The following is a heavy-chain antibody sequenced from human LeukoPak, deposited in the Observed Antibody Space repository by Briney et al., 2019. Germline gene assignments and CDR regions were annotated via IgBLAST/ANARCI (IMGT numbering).Heavy chain of an antibody. CDR2: ISTYSGST. V-gene: IGHV1-18*01. J-gene: IGHJ4*02. D-gene: IGHD4-23*01. CDR3: ARQGYGGNPQGAADY. CDR1: GYTFTNYD. Sequence: ASVKVSCKASGYTFTNYDFSWVRPAPGQGLEWMGWISTYSGSTNYAQKLQVRVTMTTDTSTSTAYMELRSLSSDDTAVYYCARQGYGGNPQGAADYWGQGTLVTVSS.